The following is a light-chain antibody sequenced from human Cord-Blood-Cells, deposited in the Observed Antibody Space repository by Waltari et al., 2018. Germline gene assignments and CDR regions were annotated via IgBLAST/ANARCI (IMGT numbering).Light chain of an antibody. CDR1: QDISNY. Sequence: DIQMTQSPSSLSASVGDRVTITCQASQDISNYLNWYQQKPGKAPKPLIYDASNLETGVPSRFSGSGSGTDFTFTISSLQPEDIATYYCQQYDNPPPYTFGQGTKLEIK. CDR3: QQYDNPPPYT. J-gene: IGKJ2*01. CDR2: DAS. V-gene: IGKV1-33*01.